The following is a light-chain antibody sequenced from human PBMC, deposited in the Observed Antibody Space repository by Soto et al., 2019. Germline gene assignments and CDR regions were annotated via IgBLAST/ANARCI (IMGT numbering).Light chain of an antibody. J-gene: IGKJ1*01. CDR2: DAS. V-gene: IGKV1-5*01. CDR3: QQYNSYPWT. Sequence: DIQMTQSPSTLSASIGDRVTITCRASQTISIWLAWYQQTPGKAPKLHIYDASSLESGVPSRFSGSGSGTEFTLTISSLQPDDFATYYCQQYNSYPWTFGQGSKVEIK. CDR1: QTISIW.